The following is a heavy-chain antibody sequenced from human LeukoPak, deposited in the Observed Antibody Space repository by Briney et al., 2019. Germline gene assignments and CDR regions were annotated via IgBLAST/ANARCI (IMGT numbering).Heavy chain of an antibody. CDR1: GFTFSSYS. J-gene: IGHJ4*02. D-gene: IGHD3-22*01. Sequence: GGSLRLSCAASGFTFSSYSMNWVRQAPGKGLEWVSSISSSGSYIYYADSVKGRFTISRDNSKNTLYLPMNSLRAEDTAVYYCAKGRHYYDSSGLSYYFDYWGQGTLVTVSS. V-gene: IGHV3-21*01. CDR3: AKGRHYYDSSGLSYYFDY. CDR2: ISSSGSYI.